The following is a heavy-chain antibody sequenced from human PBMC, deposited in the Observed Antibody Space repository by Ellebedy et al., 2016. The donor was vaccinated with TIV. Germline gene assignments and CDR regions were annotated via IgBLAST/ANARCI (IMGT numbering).Heavy chain of an antibody. CDR2: IHPSDSDT. V-gene: IGHV5-10-1*01. Sequence: GESLKISCQASGYSFTNYWISWVRQKPGKGLEWMGRIHPSDSDTDYRPSFRGHVTMSVDKSISFAFLQWSSLQASDTAMYYCARRGDSDFDSWGQGTVVTVSP. D-gene: IGHD4-17*01. J-gene: IGHJ4*02. CDR1: GYSFTNYW. CDR3: ARRGDSDFDS.